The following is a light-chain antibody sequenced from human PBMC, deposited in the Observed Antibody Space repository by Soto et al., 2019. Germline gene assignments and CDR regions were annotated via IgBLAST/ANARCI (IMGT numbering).Light chain of an antibody. Sequence: DIQMTQSPSSLSAAVGDRVTITCRASQAIGNDLNWYQRRPGKAPNLLIFDASTLQTGVPSRFSGSGSGTHFTLTINGLQPEDSSIYYCQQSYTTPWTFGQGTKADIK. V-gene: IGKV1-39*01. CDR3: QQSYTTPWT. CDR2: DAS. CDR1: QAIGND. J-gene: IGKJ1*01.